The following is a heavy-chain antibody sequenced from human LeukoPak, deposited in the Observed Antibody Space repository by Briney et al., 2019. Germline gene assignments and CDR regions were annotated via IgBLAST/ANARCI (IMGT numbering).Heavy chain of an antibody. CDR3: ASHIQMVRGPPGWLDY. CDR1: GGSISSSNW. V-gene: IGHV4-4*02. CDR2: IYHSGST. D-gene: IGHD3-10*01. J-gene: IGHJ4*02. Sequence: PSETLSLTCAVSGGSISSSNWWSWVRQPPGKGLEWIGEIYHSGSTNYNPSLKSRVTISVDKSKNQFSLKLSSVTAADTAVYYCASHIQMVRGPPGWLDYWGQGTLVTVSS.